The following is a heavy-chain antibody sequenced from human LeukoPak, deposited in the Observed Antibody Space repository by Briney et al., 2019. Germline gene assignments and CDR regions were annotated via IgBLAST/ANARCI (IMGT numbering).Heavy chain of an antibody. CDR1: GYTFTSYG. Sequence: ASVKVSCKASGYTFTSYGISWVRQAPGQGLEWMVWISAYNGKTNYAQKLQGRVTMTTDTSTSTAYMELRSLRSDDTAVYYCARDRDIVVVPAARSVLRFLEWFPNYYWGQGTLVTVSS. J-gene: IGHJ4*02. CDR3: ARDRDIVVVPAARSVLRFLEWFPNYY. CDR2: ISAYNGKT. D-gene: IGHD3-3*01. V-gene: IGHV1-18*01.